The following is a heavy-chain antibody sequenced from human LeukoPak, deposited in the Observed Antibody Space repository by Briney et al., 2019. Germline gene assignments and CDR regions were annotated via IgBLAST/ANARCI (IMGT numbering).Heavy chain of an antibody. CDR2: ISAYNGNT. CDR3: ARDLRTGTYEIGAFDI. V-gene: IGHV1-18*01. J-gene: IGHJ3*02. Sequence: GASVKVSCKASGYTFTSYGISWVRQAPGQGLEWMGWISAYNGNTNYAQKLQGRVTMTTDTSTSTAYMELRSLRSDDTAVYYCARDLRTGTYEIGAFDIWGQGTMVTVSS. CDR1: GYTFTSYG. D-gene: IGHD1-7*01.